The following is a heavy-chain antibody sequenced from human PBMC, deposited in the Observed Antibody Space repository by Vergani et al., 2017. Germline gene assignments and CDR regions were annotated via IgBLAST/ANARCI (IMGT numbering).Heavy chain of an antibody. CDR2: TYYRSKWYN. CDR1: GDSVSSNSAA. CDR3: AREWNWNEGYFDY. Sequence: QVQLQQSGPGLVKPSQTLSLTCAISGDSVSSNSAAWHWISQSPSRGLEWLGRTYYRSKWYNDYAVSVKSRLTINPDTSKNQFALQLNSVTPEDTAVYYCAREWNWNEGYFDYWGQGTLVTVSS. D-gene: IGHD1-1*01. V-gene: IGHV6-1*01. J-gene: IGHJ4*02.